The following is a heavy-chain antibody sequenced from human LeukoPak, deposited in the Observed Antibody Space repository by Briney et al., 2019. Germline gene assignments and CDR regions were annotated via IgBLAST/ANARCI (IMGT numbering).Heavy chain of an antibody. CDR2: ISDTVRDT. Sequence: GGSLRLSCAASGFTFSAYGMSWVRQAPGKGLEWVSHISDTVRDTWYANSVKGRFIISRDNSRDTVYLQMSSLTPEDTALYFCAKDNYGGIFASWGQGTLVTVSS. V-gene: IGHV3-23*01. J-gene: IGHJ4*02. D-gene: IGHD4-17*01. CDR3: AKDNYGGIFAS. CDR1: GFTFSAYG.